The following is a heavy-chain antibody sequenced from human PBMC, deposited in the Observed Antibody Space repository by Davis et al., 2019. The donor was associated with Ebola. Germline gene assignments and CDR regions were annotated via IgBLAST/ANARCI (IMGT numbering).Heavy chain of an antibody. D-gene: IGHD2-21*01. CDR3: ARVSYRGGNDY. Sequence: SETLSLTCAVYGGSFSGYYWTWVRQPPGKGLEWIGEIKDSGSTKYNPSLKSRVTISLDTSKNQFSLKLSSVTAADTAVYYCARVSYRGGNDYWGQGTLVTVSS. J-gene: IGHJ4*02. V-gene: IGHV4-34*01. CDR1: GGSFSGYY. CDR2: IKDSGST.